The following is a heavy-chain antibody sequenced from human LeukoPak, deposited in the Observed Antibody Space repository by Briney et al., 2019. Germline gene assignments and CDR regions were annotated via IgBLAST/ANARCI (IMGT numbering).Heavy chain of an antibody. CDR3: ARPTTVTTIAADAFDI. CDR1: GFSFSPYT. J-gene: IGHJ3*02. D-gene: IGHD4-11*01. CDR2: ISSSSTYK. Sequence: GGSLRLSCAASGFSFSPYTMNWVRQAPGKGLEWVSSISSSSTYKYYADSVQGRFTISRDNAKNSLCLQMNSLRAEDTAVYYCARPTTVTTIAADAFDIWGQRTMVTVSS. V-gene: IGHV3-21*01.